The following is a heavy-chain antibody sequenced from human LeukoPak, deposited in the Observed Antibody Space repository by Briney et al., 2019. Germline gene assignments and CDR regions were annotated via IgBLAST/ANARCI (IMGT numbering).Heavy chain of an antibody. V-gene: IGHV4-59*01. D-gene: IGHD3-10*01. CDR1: GGSISSYY. CDR2: IYYSGST. J-gene: IGHJ3*02. Sequence: PETLSLTCTVSGGSISSYYWSWIRQPPGKGLEWIGYIYYSGSTNYNPSLKSRVTISVDTSKNQFSLKLSSVTAADTAVYYCARDRRFGELSKTRELFNDAFDIWGQGTMVTVSS. CDR3: ARDRRFGELSKTRELFNDAFDI.